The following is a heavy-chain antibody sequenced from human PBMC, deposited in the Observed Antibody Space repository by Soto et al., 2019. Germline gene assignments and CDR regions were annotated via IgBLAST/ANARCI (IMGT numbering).Heavy chain of an antibody. CDR3: ARASKAGILRWSPRNWFDP. CDR2: INHSGST. V-gene: IGHV4-34*01. CDR1: GGSFSGYY. J-gene: IGHJ5*02. Sequence: TSETLSLTCAVYGGSFSGYYWSWIRQPPGKGLEWIGEINHSGSTNYNPSLKSRVTISVDTSKNQFSLKLSSVTAADTAAYYCARASKAGILRWSPRNWFDPWGQGTLVTVSS. D-gene: IGHD4-17*01.